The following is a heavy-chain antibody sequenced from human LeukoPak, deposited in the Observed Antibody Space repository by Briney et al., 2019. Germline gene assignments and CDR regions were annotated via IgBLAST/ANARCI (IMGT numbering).Heavy chain of an antibody. D-gene: IGHD1-1*01. CDR2: INPNSGGT. Sequence: ASVKVSCKATGYTFNGYYIHWVRQAPGQGPEWMGWINPNSGGTNYAKKFQDRVTMTRDTSISTAYMELSRLTSDDSAVSYCAREVTTGTTGYWGQGTLATVSS. CDR3: AREVTTGTTGY. CDR1: GYTFNGYY. J-gene: IGHJ4*02. V-gene: IGHV1-2*02.